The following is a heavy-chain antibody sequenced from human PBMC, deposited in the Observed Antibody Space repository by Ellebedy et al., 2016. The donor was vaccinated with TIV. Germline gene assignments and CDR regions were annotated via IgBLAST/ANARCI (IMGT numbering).Heavy chain of an antibody. CDR3: ARDGTMGDIFDA. V-gene: IGHV4-59*01. J-gene: IGHJ4*02. Sequence: MPSETLSLTCTVSGGSINNYYWGWIRQPPGKGLEWIGCIYYSGRTNYTPALKSRVTISRDTPKNQLALKLSSVTAADKAMYYCARDGTMGDIFDAWGQGTVVTVSS. CDR2: IYYSGRT. CDR1: GGSINNYY. D-gene: IGHD3-10*01.